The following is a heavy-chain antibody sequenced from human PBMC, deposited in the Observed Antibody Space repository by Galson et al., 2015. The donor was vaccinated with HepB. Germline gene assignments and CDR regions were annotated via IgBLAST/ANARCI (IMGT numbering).Heavy chain of an antibody. J-gene: IGHJ5*02. V-gene: IGHV1-8*01. CDR3: ARGVTGGAWGCSSTSCYRFDP. D-gene: IGHD2-2*01. Sequence: SCKASGYTFTSYDINWVRQATGQGLERMGWMNPNSGNTGYAQKFQGRVTMTRNTSISTAYMELSSLRSEDTAVYYCARGVTGGAWGCSSTSCYRFDPWGQGTLVTVSS. CDR2: MNPNSGNT. CDR1: GYTFTSYD.